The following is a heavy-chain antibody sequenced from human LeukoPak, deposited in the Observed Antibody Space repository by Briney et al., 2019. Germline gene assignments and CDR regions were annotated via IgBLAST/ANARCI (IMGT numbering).Heavy chain of an antibody. CDR2: ISAYNGNT. V-gene: IGHV1-18*01. CDR3: ARDQLDDSSGYYHYFDY. Sequence: ASVKVSCKASGYTFTSYGISWVRQAPGQGLEWMGWISAYNGNTNYAQKLQGRVTMTTDTSTSTAYMELRSLRSDDTAVYYCARDQLDDSSGYYHYFDYWGQGTLVTVSS. D-gene: IGHD3-22*01. J-gene: IGHJ4*02. CDR1: GYTFTSYG.